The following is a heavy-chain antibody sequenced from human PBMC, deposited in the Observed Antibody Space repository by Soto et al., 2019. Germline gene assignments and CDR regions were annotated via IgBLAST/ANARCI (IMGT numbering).Heavy chain of an antibody. J-gene: IGHJ5*02. V-gene: IGHV4-39*01. D-gene: IGHD6-19*01. Sequence: SETLSLTCTVSGGSISSSSYYWGWILQPPGKGLEWIGSIYYSGSTYYNPSLKSRVTISVDTSKNQFSLKLSSVTAADTAVYYCARPIQGVGITVAGDWFDPWGQGTLVTVSS. CDR3: ARPIQGVGITVAGDWFDP. CDR1: GGSISSSSYY. CDR2: IYYSGST.